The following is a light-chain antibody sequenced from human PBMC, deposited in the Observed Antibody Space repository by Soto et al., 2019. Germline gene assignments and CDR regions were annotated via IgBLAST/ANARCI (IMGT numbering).Light chain of an antibody. V-gene: IGKV1-33*01. CDR1: QDISNY. Sequence: DLQMTQSPSSLSASVGDRVTITCQASQDISNYLNWYQQKPGRAPKLLIYDASSLETGVPSRFSGSGSGTDFSFTISSLQPEDIATYYCQQCDNLPLTFGGGTKVEIK. CDR3: QQCDNLPLT. J-gene: IGKJ4*01. CDR2: DAS.